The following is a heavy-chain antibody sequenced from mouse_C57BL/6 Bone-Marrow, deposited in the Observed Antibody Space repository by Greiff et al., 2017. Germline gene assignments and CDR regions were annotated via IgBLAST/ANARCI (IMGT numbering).Heavy chain of an antibody. D-gene: IGHD1-1*01. CDR2: ISDGGSYT. V-gene: IGHV5-4*03. J-gene: IGHJ3*01. CDR3: ARVPYYYGSSLAWFAY. Sequence: EVMLVESGGGLVKPGGSLKLSCAASGFTFSSYAMSWVRQTPEKRLEWVATISDGGSYTYYPDNVKGRFTISRENAKNNLYLQMSQLKSEDTAMYYCARVPYYYGSSLAWFAYWGQGTLVTVSA. CDR1: GFTFSSYA.